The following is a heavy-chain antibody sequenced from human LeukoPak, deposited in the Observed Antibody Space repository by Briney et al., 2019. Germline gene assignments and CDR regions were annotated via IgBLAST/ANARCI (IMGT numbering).Heavy chain of an antibody. CDR2: ISSSSSYI. Sequence: GGSLRLSCAASGFTFDDYGMSWVRQVPGKGLEWVSSISSSSSYIYYADSVKGRFTISRDNAKNSLYLQMNSLRAEDTAVYYCARKGDYMDYWGQGTLVTVSS. CDR3: ARKGDYMDY. CDR1: GFTFDDYG. V-gene: IGHV3-21*01. J-gene: IGHJ4*02.